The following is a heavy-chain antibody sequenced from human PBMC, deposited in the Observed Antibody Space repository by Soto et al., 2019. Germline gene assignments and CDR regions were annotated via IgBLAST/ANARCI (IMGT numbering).Heavy chain of an antibody. J-gene: IGHJ5*02. Sequence: PGGSLRLSCAASGFTFSNYAMTWVRQAPGKGLEWVSTISSSGGSRYYADSVKGRFTISRDDSKNSLYLQMNSLRADDTAIYYCASSTTVVADWFDPWGQGTLVTVSS. CDR2: ISSSGGSR. CDR1: GFTFSNYA. V-gene: IGHV3-23*01. CDR3: ASSTTVVADWFDP. D-gene: IGHD4-17*01.